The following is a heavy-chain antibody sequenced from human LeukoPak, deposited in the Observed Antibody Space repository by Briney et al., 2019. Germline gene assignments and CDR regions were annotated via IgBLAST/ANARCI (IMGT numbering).Heavy chain of an antibody. CDR3: ARSSRWFGDALDI. V-gene: IGHV4-59*01. CDR2: VFYGGST. CDR1: GGSISSYY. D-gene: IGHD6-13*01. Sequence: SETLSLTCTVSGGSISSYYWSWIRQPPGKGLEWIGYVFYGGSTNYNPSLRSRVTISVDTSKNQFSLKLSSVTAADTAVYYCARSSRWFGDALDIWGQGTMVTVSS. J-gene: IGHJ3*02.